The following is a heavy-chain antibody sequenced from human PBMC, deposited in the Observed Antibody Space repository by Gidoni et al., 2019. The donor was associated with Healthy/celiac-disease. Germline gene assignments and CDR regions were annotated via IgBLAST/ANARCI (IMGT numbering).Heavy chain of an antibody. CDR1: GFTFSSYG. J-gene: IGHJ3*02. V-gene: IGHV3-30*18. CDR2: ISYDGSNK. CDR3: AKGYYYDSSGYPRDAFDI. Sequence: QVQLVESGGGGVQPGRSLRLSCAASGFTFSSYGMHWVRQAPGKGLEWVAVISYDGSNKYYADSVKGRFTISRDNSKNTLYLQMNSLRAEDTAVYYCAKGYYYDSSGYPRDAFDIWGQGTMVTVSS. D-gene: IGHD3-22*01.